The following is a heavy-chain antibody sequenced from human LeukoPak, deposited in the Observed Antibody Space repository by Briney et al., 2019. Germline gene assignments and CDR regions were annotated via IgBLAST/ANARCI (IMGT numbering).Heavy chain of an antibody. Sequence: SETLSLTCTVSGGSISSYYWSWIRQPPGKGLEWIGYISYSGSTNYNPSLKSRVSISVETSKNQFSLKLSSVTAADTAVYYCARGNWNYASFWFDPWGQGTLVTGPS. V-gene: IGHV4-59*01. CDR3: ARGNWNYASFWFDP. J-gene: IGHJ5*02. D-gene: IGHD1-7*01. CDR2: ISYSGST. CDR1: GGSISSYY.